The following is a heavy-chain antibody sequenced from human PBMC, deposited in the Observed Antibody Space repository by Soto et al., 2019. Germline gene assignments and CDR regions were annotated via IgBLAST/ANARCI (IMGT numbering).Heavy chain of an antibody. D-gene: IGHD4-17*01. J-gene: IGHJ4*02. CDR2: ISVYNGHT. CDR1: GYTFTNYG. V-gene: IGHV1-18*01. CDR3: AGPIDYGDYN. Sequence: QLVQSGADVKKPGASVKVSCKTSGYTFTNYGISWVRQAPGQGLEWMGWISVYNGHTNYAQNLQGRVTMTTDTSTSTAYMELRSLRSDDTAVYYCAGPIDYGDYNWGQGTLVTVSS.